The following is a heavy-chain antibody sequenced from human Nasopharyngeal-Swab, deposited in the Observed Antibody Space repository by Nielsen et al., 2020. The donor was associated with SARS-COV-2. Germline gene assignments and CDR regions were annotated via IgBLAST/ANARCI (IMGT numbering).Heavy chain of an antibody. CDR2: IIPIFGTA. V-gene: IGHV1-69*13. J-gene: IGHJ6*02. D-gene: IGHD5-18*01. CDR3: ARVTAMAEGYYYGMDV. Sequence: SGKVSCKASGGTFSSKANSGERQAPGQGREWMGGIIPIFGTANYAQKIQGRVTITADESTSTAYMELSSLRSEDTAVYYCARVTAMAEGYYYGMDVWGQGTTVTVSS. CDR1: GGTFSSKA.